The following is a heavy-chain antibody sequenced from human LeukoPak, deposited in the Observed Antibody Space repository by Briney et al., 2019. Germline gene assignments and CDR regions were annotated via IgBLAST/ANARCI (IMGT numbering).Heavy chain of an antibody. CDR2: IIPIFGTA. D-gene: IGHD1-14*01. J-gene: IGHJ3*02. Sequence: GASVKVSCKASGGTFFSYAISWVRQAPGQGREWMGGIIPIFGTANYAQKFQGRVTITTDESTSTAYMELSSLRSEDTAVYYCARESDNNAFDIWGQGTMVTVSS. CDR1: GGTFFSYA. V-gene: IGHV1-69*05. CDR3: ARESDNNAFDI.